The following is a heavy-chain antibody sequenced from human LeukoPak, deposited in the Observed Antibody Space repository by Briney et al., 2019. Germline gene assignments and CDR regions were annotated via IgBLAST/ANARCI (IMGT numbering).Heavy chain of an antibody. CDR2: IRYDGSNK. D-gene: IGHD1-26*01. Sequence: GGSLRLSCAASGFTFSSYGMHWVRQAPGKGLEWVAFIRYDGSNKYYADSVKGRFTISRDNSKNTLYLQMNSLRAEDTAVYYCSKDRGSGSYCLDYWGQGTLDTVSS. CDR3: SKDRGSGSYCLDY. J-gene: IGHJ4*02. CDR1: GFTFSSYG. V-gene: IGHV3-30*02.